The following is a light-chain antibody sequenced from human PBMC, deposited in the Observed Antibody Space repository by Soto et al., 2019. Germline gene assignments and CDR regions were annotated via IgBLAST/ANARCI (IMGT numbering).Light chain of an antibody. CDR3: QHYNNWPRT. J-gene: IGKJ1*01. CDR1: QSVSSN. V-gene: IGKV3-15*01. CDR2: GAS. Sequence: EIVMTQSPATLSVSPGERATLSCRASQSVSSNLAWYQQKPGQAPRLLIYGASTRATGIPARFSGSGSGTEFNLTIISLQSEDFAVYYCQHYNNWPRTFGQGTKVEIK.